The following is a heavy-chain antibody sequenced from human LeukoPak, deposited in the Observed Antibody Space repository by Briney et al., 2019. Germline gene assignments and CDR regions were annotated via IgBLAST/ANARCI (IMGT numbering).Heavy chain of an antibody. D-gene: IGHD5-18*01. CDR2: ISSSGSTI. CDR3: ARVKGGYGAFDP. CDR1: GFTFSSYE. J-gene: IGHJ5*02. V-gene: IGHV3-48*03. Sequence: GGSPRLSCAASGFTFSSYEMNWVRPAPGKGLEWVSYISSSGSTIYYADSVKGRFTISRDNAKNSLYLQMNSLRAEDTAVYYCARVKGGYGAFDPWGQGTLVTVSS.